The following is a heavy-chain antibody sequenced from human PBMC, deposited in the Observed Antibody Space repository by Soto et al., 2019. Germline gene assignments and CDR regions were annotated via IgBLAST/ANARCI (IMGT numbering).Heavy chain of an antibody. V-gene: IGHV1-2*02. CDR1: GYTFTGYY. J-gene: IGHJ4*02. CDR2: INPNSGGT. D-gene: IGHD6-13*01. CDR3: ATIVGGYSSSAEDY. Sequence: GTSVKVSCKASGYTFTGYYMHWVRQAPGQGLEWMGWINPNSGGTNYAQKFQGRVTMTRDTSISTAYMELSRLRSDDTAVYYCATIVGGYSSSAEDYWGQGTLVTVSS.